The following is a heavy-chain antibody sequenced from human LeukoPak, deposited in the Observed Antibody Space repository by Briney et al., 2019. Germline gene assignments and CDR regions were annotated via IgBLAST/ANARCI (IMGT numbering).Heavy chain of an antibody. CDR3: AHSPPYYSGSGSYFPAYCFDY. D-gene: IGHD3-10*01. J-gene: IGHJ4*02. V-gene: IGHV2-5*02. CDR2: IYWDDDK. CDR1: GFSLSTSGMG. Sequence: SGPTLVKPTQTLTLTCTFSGFSLSTSGMGVGWIRQPPGKALEWLALIYWDDDKRYSPSLKSRLTITKDTSKNQVVLTMTNMDPVDTATYYCAHSPPYYSGSGSYFPAYCFDYWGQGTLVTVSS.